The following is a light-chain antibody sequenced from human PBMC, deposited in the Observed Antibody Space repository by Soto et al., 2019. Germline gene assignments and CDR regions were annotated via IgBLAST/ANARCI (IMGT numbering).Light chain of an antibody. CDR1: QSISSY. CDR3: QQSYSTPSIT. CDR2: AAS. V-gene: IGKV1-39*01. Sequence: DIQITHSPSSLSASVGDRVTITCRSSQSISSYLNWYQQKPGKAPKLLIYAASSLQSGVPSRFSGSGSGTDFTLTISSLQPEDFATYYCQQSYSTPSITFGQGTRLEIK. J-gene: IGKJ5*01.